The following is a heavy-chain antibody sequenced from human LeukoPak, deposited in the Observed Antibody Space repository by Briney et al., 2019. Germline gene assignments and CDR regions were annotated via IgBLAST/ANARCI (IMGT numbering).Heavy chain of an antibody. CDR3: AKERPGIAVAATV. CDR2: ISGSGGST. Sequence: GGSLRLSCEASGFTLSNYAMSWVRQAPGKGLEWVSAISGSGGSTYYAGSVKGRFTISRDNSKNTLYLQMNSLRVEDTAVYYCAKERPGIAVAATVWGQGTLVTVSS. D-gene: IGHD6-19*01. V-gene: IGHV3-23*01. CDR1: GFTLSNYA. J-gene: IGHJ4*02.